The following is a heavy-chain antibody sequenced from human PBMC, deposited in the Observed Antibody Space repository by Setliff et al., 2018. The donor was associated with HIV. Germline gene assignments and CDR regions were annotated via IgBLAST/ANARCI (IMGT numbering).Heavy chain of an antibody. CDR2: IYITEDT. CDR3: ARGRTQWPNSNYCEP. CDR1: GGSLNTGTYY. D-gene: IGHD6-19*01. V-gene: IGHV4-61*09. J-gene: IGHJ5*02. Sequence: SETLSLTCTVSGGSLNTGTYYWSWIRQPAGKGLEWIGHIYITEDTDYNPSLKRRVTISVDTSKSQLSLKLSSLTAADTAVYYCARGRTQWPNSNYCEPWGLGTLVTVSS.